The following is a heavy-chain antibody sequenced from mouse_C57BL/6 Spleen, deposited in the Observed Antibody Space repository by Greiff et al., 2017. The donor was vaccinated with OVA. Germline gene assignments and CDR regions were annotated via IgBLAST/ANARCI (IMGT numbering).Heavy chain of an antibody. D-gene: IGHD1-1*01. J-gene: IGHJ4*01. CDR3: ARQATTVPCMDY. V-gene: IGHV5-12*01. CDR1: GFTFSDYY. CDR2: ISNGGGST. Sequence: EVKLEESGGGLVQPGGSLKLSCAASGFTFSDYYMYWVRQTPEKRLEWVAYISNGGGSTYYPDTVKGRFTISRDNAKNTLYLQMSRLKSEDTAMYYCARQATTVPCMDYWGQGTSVTVSS.